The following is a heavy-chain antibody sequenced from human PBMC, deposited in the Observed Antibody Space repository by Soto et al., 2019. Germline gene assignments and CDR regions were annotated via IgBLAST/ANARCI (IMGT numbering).Heavy chain of an antibody. CDR1: GFTFSNYG. CDR3: TKRRNVLRFLEWSSGMEV. CDR2: ISDDGSNK. D-gene: IGHD3-3*01. Sequence: PGGSLRLSCAASGFTFSNYGMHWVRQAPGKGLEWVAFISDDGSNKYYADSMKGRSTMSRDNSKRTLYLQMSSLRVEDTAVYYCTKRRNVLRFLEWSSGMEVWGQGTTVTVSS. V-gene: IGHV3-30*18. J-gene: IGHJ6*02.